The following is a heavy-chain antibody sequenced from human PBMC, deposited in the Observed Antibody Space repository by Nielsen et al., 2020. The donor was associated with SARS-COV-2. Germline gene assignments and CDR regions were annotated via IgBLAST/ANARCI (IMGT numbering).Heavy chain of an antibody. CDR2: ISYDGIYK. V-gene: IGHV3-30*18. CDR3: AKVGDTDGYANEY. CDR1: GFTFSSSG. Sequence: GESLKISCTASGFTFSSSGMHWVRQAPGTGLEWVAVISYDGIYKYHADSVKGRFTISRDNSENTLYLQMSSLRAEDTAMYYCAKVGDTDGYANEYWGQGTLVTVSS. J-gene: IGHJ4*02. D-gene: IGHD5-24*01.